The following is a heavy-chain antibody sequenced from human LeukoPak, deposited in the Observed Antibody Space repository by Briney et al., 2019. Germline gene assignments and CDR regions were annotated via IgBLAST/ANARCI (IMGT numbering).Heavy chain of an antibody. CDR3: AKDLGCSSTSCYFQH. D-gene: IGHD2-2*01. CDR1: GFNFNTYG. J-gene: IGHJ1*01. V-gene: IGHV3-23*01. CDR2: ISGSGGST. Sequence: GGSLRLSCAASGFNFNTYGMSWVRQAPGKGLEWVSAISGSGGSTYYADSVKGRFTISRDNSKNTLYLQMNSLKAEDTAVYYCAKDLGCSSTSCYFQHWGQGTLVTVSS.